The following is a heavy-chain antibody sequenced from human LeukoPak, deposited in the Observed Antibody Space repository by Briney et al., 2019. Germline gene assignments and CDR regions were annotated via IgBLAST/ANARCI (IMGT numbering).Heavy chain of an antibody. Sequence: PGGSLRLSCAASAFTFSNYGMHWVRPFPGRGLEWVSAIGIADETHYPDSVKGRSTISRENAKNSFYLQVNRLRHAHTAVYLCVRGGIQVYGIDAFDIWGQGTMATVSS. CDR3: VRGGIQVYGIDAFDI. D-gene: IGHD2-8*01. V-gene: IGHV3-13*01. CDR2: IGIADET. J-gene: IGHJ3*02. CDR1: AFTFSNYG.